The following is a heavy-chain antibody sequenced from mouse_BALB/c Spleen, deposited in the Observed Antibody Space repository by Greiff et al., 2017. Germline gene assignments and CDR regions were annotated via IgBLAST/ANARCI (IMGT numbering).Heavy chain of an antibody. CDR2: INPSTGYT. CDR1: GYTFTSYW. V-gene: IGHV1-7*01. J-gene: IGHJ4*01. Sequence: VQLQQSGAELAKPGASVKMSCKASGYTFTSYWMHWVKQRPGQGLEWIGYINPSTGYTEYNQKFKDKATLTADKSSSTAYMQLSSLTSEDSAVYYCARLLSYYRTRGYAMDYWGQGTSDTVSS. D-gene: IGHD2-14*01. CDR3: ARLLSYYRTRGYAMDY.